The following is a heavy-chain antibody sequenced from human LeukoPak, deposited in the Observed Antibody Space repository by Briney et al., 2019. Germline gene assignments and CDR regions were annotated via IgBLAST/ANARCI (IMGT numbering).Heavy chain of an antibody. Sequence: GGSLRLSCAASGFTFSSYGMHWVRQAPGKGLEWVAFIRYDGSNKYYADSVKGRFTISRDNSKNTLYLQMNSLRAEDTAVYYCAKVEGFTSSGWPYYFDYWGQGTLVTVSS. J-gene: IGHJ4*02. CDR3: AKVEGFTSSGWPYYFDY. V-gene: IGHV3-30*02. CDR1: GFTFSSYG. CDR2: IRYDGSNK. D-gene: IGHD6-19*01.